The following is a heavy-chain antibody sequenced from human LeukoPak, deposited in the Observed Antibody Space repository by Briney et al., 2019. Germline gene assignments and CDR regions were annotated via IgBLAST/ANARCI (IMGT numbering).Heavy chain of an antibody. CDR1: GGSISRYY. J-gene: IGHJ4*02. CDR3: ARDLPMGYSGYDFFDY. D-gene: IGHD5-12*01. Sequence: SETLSLTCTVSGGSISRYYWSWIRQPAGKGLEWIGRIYTSGSTNYNPSLKSRVTMSVDTSKNQFSLKLSSVTAADTAVYYCARDLPMGYSGYDFFDYWGQGTLVTVSS. CDR2: IYTSGST. V-gene: IGHV4-4*07.